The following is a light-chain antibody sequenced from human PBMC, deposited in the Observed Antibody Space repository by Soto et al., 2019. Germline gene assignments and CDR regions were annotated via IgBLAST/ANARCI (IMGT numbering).Light chain of an antibody. Sequence: QSALTHPASVSGSPGQSITISCTGTSSDVGGYNYVSWYQQHPGKAPKLMIYEVSNRPSGVSNRFSGSKSGNTASLTISGLQAEDEADYYCSSYTSSSTLSYVFGTGTKV. V-gene: IGLV2-14*01. CDR3: SSYTSSSTLSYV. CDR2: EVS. CDR1: SSDVGGYNY. J-gene: IGLJ1*01.